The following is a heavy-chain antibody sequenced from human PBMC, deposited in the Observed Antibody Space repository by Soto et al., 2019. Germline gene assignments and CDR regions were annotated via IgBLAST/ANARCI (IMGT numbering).Heavy chain of an antibody. CDR3: ARAQGYCSGGSCYGRVYFDY. Sequence: QLQLQESGSGLVKPSQTLSLTCAVSGGSISSGGYSWSWIRQPPGKGLEWIGYIYHSGSTYYNPSLKSRVTISVDRSKNQFSLKLSSVTAADTAVYYCARAQGYCSGGSCYGRVYFDYWGQGTLVTVSS. D-gene: IGHD2-15*01. J-gene: IGHJ4*02. CDR2: IYHSGST. V-gene: IGHV4-30-2*01. CDR1: GGSISSGGYS.